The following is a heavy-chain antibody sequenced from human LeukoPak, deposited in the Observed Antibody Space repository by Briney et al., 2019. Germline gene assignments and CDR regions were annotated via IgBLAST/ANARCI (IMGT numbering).Heavy chain of an antibody. Sequence: GGSLRLSCAASGFSFSDYGMHWVRQAPGKGLEWVAFIRYDGSNKYYADSVKGRFTISRDNSKNTLYLQMNSLRAEDTAVYYCAKTPLGYCSGGSCYYFDYWGQGTLVTVSS. J-gene: IGHJ4*02. CDR2: IRYDGSNK. D-gene: IGHD2-15*01. CDR1: GFSFSDYG. CDR3: AKTPLGYCSGGSCYYFDY. V-gene: IGHV3-30*02.